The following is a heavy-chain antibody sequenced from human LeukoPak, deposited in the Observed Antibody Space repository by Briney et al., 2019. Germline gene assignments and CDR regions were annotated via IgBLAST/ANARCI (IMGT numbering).Heavy chain of an antibody. CDR3: ARDGPAMAEVRFDY. J-gene: IGHJ4*02. D-gene: IGHD5-18*01. V-gene: IGHV1-2*02. Sequence: ASVKVSCKASGYTFTGYYMHWVRQAPGQGLEWMGWINPNSGGTNYAQKFQGRVTMTRDTSISTAYMELSSLRSEDTAVYYCARDGPAMAEVRFDYWGQGTLVTVSS. CDR2: INPNSGGT. CDR1: GYTFTGYY.